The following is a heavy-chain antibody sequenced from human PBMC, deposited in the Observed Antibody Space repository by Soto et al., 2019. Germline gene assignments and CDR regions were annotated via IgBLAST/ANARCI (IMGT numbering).Heavy chain of an antibody. D-gene: IGHD5-12*01. Sequence: VQLVESGGGVVQPGRSLRLSGAPSGFTFSGFGMFWVRQAPGKGLEWVSFISYDGTKTYYADSVKGRFTISRDNPKSTLFLQMDSLRVDDTAVYYCAREGRWLPPPDCWGQGTLVTVSS. CDR1: GFTFSGFG. CDR2: ISYDGTKT. J-gene: IGHJ4*02. V-gene: IGHV3-30*03. CDR3: AREGRWLPPPDC.